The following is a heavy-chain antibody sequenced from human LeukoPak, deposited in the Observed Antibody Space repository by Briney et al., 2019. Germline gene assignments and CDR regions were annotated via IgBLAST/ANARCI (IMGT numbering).Heavy chain of an antibody. CDR3: ARVCSSTTCHLGVRGDY. Sequence: SETLSLTCTVSGGSISSSSYSWGWIRQPPGKGLAWIGSIYYSGSTYYNPSLKSRVTISVDTSKNQFSLKLSSVTAADTAVYYCARVCSSTTCHLGVRGDYWGQGTLVTVSS. CDR2: IYYSGST. J-gene: IGHJ4*02. CDR1: GGSISSSSYS. V-gene: IGHV4-39*07. D-gene: IGHD2-2*01.